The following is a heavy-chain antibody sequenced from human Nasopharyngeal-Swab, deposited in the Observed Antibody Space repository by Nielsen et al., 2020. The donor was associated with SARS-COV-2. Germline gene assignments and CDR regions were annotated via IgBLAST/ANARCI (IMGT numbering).Heavy chain of an antibody. J-gene: IGHJ3*02. CDR2: ISSSTSTI. D-gene: IGHD4-23*01. V-gene: IGHV3-48*04. Sequence: GGSLRLSCAASGFTFSSYSMNWVRQAPGKGLEWVSNISSSTSTIYYADSVKGRFTISRDNAKNSLYLQMNSLRAEDTAVYYCARALRWGAFDIWGQGAMVTVSS. CDR1: GFTFSSYS. CDR3: ARALRWGAFDI.